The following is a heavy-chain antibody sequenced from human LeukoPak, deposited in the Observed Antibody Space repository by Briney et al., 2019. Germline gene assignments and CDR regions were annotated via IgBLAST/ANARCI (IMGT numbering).Heavy chain of an antibody. CDR3: ALAARPNYYYYMDV. V-gene: IGHV3-21*01. Sequence: PGGSLRLSCAASGFTFSSYSMNWVRQAPGKGLEWVSSISSSSSYIYYADSVKGRFTISRDNAKNSLYLQMNSLRAEDTAVYYCALAARPNYYYYMDVWGKGTTVTVSS. D-gene: IGHD6-6*01. CDR1: GFTFSSYS. J-gene: IGHJ6*03. CDR2: ISSSSSYI.